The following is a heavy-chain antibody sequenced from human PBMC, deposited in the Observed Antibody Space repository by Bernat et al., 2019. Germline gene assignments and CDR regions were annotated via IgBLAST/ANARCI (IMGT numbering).Heavy chain of an antibody. D-gene: IGHD5-12*01. CDR1: GYSISSGY. CDR2: IKSKTDGGTT. J-gene: IGHJ4*02. CDR3: TTDGGGGYAPFDY. Sequence: VQLQEAGPGLVKPSETLSLTCAVSGYSISSGYFWGWIRQPPGKGLEWVGRIKSKTDGGTTDYAAPVKGRFTISRDDSKNTLYLQMNSLKTEDTVVYYCTTDGGGGYAPFDYWGQGTLVTVSS. V-gene: IGHV3-15*01.